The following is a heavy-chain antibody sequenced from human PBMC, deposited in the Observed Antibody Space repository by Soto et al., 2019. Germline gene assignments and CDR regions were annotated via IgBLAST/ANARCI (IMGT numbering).Heavy chain of an antibody. J-gene: IGHJ6*02. CDR2: ISTYNGNT. V-gene: IGHV1-18*04. Sequence: QDQLVQSGPEVKKPGAAVKVSCKASGYTFTSYGISWVRQAPGQGLEWMGWISTYNGNTNHAQKFQVRVTITTDASTMTAYMELRSLRSADAAVYYCARDGGSGSYDYYLHSGMDVWGQGTTVTVSS. D-gene: IGHD3-10*01. CDR3: ARDGGSGSYDYYLHSGMDV. CDR1: GYTFTSYG.